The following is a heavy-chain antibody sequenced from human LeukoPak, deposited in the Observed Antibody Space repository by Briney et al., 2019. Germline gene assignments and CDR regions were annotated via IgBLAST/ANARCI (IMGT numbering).Heavy chain of an antibody. Sequence: GGSLRLSCAASGYTFSSYAMSWVRQAPGKGLEWVSAISGSGGSTYYADSVKGRFTISRDNSKNTLYLQMNSLRAEDTAVYYCATDSGVVVVPAATRTVDYWGQGTLVTVSS. D-gene: IGHD2-2*01. J-gene: IGHJ4*02. CDR1: GYTFSSYA. CDR2: ISGSGGST. CDR3: ATDSGVVVVPAATRTVDY. V-gene: IGHV3-23*01.